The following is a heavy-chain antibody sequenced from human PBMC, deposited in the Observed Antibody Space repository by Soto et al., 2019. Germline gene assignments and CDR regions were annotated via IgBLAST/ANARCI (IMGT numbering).Heavy chain of an antibody. CDR1: GFTFSSYG. V-gene: IGHV3-33*01. CDR2: IWYDGSNK. D-gene: IGHD2-2*01. CDR3: ARITRRYCSSTSCHYYFDY. J-gene: IGHJ4*02. Sequence: QVQLVESGGGVVQPGRSLRLSCAASGFTFSSYGMHWVRQAPGKGLEWVAVIWYDGSNKYYADSVKGPFTISRDNSKNTRYLQMNSLRAEDTAVYYCARITRRYCSSTSCHYYFDYWGQGTLVTVSS.